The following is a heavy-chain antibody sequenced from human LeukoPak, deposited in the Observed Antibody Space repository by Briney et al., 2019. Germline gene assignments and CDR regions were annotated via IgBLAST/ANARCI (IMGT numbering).Heavy chain of an antibody. J-gene: IGHJ6*02. CDR3: ASYYYGSGSYLGYYYYGMDV. Sequence: GGSLRLSCAASGFTFTSYAMNWVRQAPGKGLEWVSTISGSGGSTYYADSVKGRFTISRDNSKNTLYLQMNSLRAEDTAVYYCASYYYGSGSYLGYYYYGMDVWGQGTTVTVSS. D-gene: IGHD3-10*01. CDR2: ISGSGGST. V-gene: IGHV3-23*01. CDR1: GFTFTSYA.